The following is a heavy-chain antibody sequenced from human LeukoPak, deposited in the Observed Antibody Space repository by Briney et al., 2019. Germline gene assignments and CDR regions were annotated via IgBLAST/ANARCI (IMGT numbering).Heavy chain of an antibody. J-gene: IGHJ4*02. CDR2: ISWNSGSI. V-gene: IGHV3-9*03. CDR3: AKDTLSSSWLGYFDY. D-gene: IGHD6-13*01. Sequence: GGSLRLSCAASGFTFSYYGMHWVRQAPGKGLEWVSGISWNSGSIGYADSVKGRFTISRDNAKNSLYLQMNSLRAEDMALYYCAKDTLSSSWLGYFDYWGQGTLVTVSS. CDR1: GFTFSYYG.